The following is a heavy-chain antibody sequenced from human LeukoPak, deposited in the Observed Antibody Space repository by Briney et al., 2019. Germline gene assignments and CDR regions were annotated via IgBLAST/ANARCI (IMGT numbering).Heavy chain of an antibody. D-gene: IGHD3-16*01. J-gene: IGHJ3*01. CDR1: GFTFTSYD. CDR3: ARVVSDDAFDL. CDR2: INPNSGGT. Sequence: ASVKVSCKASGFTFTSYDFNWVRQATGQGLEWIGWINPNSGGTNYAQKFQGRVIMTRDTSISTIYMELSRLRSDDTAVYYCARVVSDDAFDLWGQGTMVTVSS. V-gene: IGHV1-2*02.